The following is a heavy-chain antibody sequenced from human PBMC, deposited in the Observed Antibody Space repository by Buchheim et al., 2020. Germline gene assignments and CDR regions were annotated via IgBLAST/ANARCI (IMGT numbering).Heavy chain of an antibody. V-gene: IGHV3-30*18. CDR2: ISYDGSNK. Sequence: QVQLVESGGGVVQPGRSLRLSCAASGFTFSSYGMHWVRQAPGKGLEWVAVISYDGSNKYYADSVKGRFTISRDNSKTTLYLPMNSLRAEDTAVYYCAKDFGRHKNIVVVPAATNRYYYYGMDVWGQGTT. CDR1: GFTFSSYG. CDR3: AKDFGRHKNIVVVPAATNRYYYYGMDV. J-gene: IGHJ6*02. D-gene: IGHD2-2*01.